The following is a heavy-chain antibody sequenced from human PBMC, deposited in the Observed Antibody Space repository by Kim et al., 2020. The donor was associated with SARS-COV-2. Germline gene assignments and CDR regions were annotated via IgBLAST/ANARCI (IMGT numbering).Heavy chain of an antibody. CDR3: ARTPYQLLSYYYGSGSYYGAFDI. Sequence: SETLSLTCTVSGGSISSYYWSWIRQPPGKGLEWIGYIYYSGSTNYNPSLKSRVTVSVDTSKNQFSLKLSSVTAADTAVYYCARTPYQLLSYYYGSGSYYGAFDIWGQGTMVTVSS. D-gene: IGHD3-10*01. CDR2: IYYSGST. V-gene: IGHV4-59*13. CDR1: GGSISSYY. J-gene: IGHJ3*02.